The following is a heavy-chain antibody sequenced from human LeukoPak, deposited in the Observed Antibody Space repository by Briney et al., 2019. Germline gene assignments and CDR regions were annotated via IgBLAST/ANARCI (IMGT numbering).Heavy chain of an antibody. Sequence: SQTLLLTCAISGDSISSNSVAWNWIRQSPSRGLEWLGRTYYRSGWYSDYAVSVKGRINFNPDTSKNQFSLQLISVTPEDTAVYYCARDTRAGYSLPLDYWGQGTLVTVSS. CDR2: TYYRSGWYS. V-gene: IGHV6-1*01. CDR1: GDSISSNSVA. CDR3: ARDTRAGYSLPLDY. D-gene: IGHD2-15*01. J-gene: IGHJ4*02.